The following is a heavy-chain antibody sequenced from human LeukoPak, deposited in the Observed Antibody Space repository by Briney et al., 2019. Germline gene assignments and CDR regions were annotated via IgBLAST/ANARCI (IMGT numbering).Heavy chain of an antibody. Sequence: ASVKVSCKASGYTFTSYGISWVRQAPGQGLEWMGWISAYNGNTNYAQKLQGRVTMTTDTSTSTAYMELRSLRSDDTAVYYCARDPSSSWYEGSWFDPGGQGTLVTVSS. V-gene: IGHV1-18*01. D-gene: IGHD6-13*01. CDR3: ARDPSSSWYEGSWFDP. J-gene: IGHJ5*02. CDR1: GYTFTSYG. CDR2: ISAYNGNT.